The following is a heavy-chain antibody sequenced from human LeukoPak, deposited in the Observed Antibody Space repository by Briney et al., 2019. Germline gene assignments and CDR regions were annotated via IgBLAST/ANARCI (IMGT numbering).Heavy chain of an antibody. CDR3: AREPRSHSSSWYRGWFDP. V-gene: IGHV4-4*07. CDR2: IYTSGST. D-gene: IGHD6-13*01. CDR1: GGSISSYY. Sequence: SETLSLTCTVSGGSISSYYWSWLRQPAGKGLEWIGRIYTSGSTNYNPSLKSRVTMSVDTSKNQFSLKLSSVTAADTAVYYCAREPRSHSSSWYRGWFDPWGQGTLVTVSS. J-gene: IGHJ5*02.